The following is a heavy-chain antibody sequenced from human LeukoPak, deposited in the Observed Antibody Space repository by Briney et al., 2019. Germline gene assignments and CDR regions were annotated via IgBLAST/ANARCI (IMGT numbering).Heavy chain of an antibody. D-gene: IGHD6-19*01. CDR1: GFTFSSYG. CDR3: AKGGSSGWPFDY. CDR2: ISYDGSNK. V-gene: IGHV3-30*18. J-gene: IGHJ4*02. Sequence: GGSLRLSCAASGFTFSSYGMHWVRQAPGKGLEWVAVISYDGSNKYYADSVKSRFTISRDNSKNTLYLQMNSLRAEDTAVYYCAKGGSSGWPFDYWSQGTLVTVSS.